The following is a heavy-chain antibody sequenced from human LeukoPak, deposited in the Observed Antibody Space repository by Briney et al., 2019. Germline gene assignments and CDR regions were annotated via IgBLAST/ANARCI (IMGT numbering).Heavy chain of an antibody. CDR2: IHYSGTP. Sequence: SETLSLTCTVSGGSISSTTYYWGWIRQPPGKGLEWIGSIHYSGTPHYNPSLKSRVTISVDTSKNQFSLKLSSVTAADTAVYYCARASPSDAFDIWGQGTMVTVSS. J-gene: IGHJ3*02. CDR1: GGSISSTTYY. CDR3: ARASPSDAFDI. V-gene: IGHV4-39*07.